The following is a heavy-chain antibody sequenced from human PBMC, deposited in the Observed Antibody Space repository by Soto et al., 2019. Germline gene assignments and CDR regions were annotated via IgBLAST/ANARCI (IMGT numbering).Heavy chain of an antibody. Sequence: EVQLVESGGGLVQPGGSLRLSCEASGFTLSSYSMNWARQAPGQGLEWVSYISSSSSTIDYADYVKGRFTNSRDNAKNSLYLQMNSLRDEDTAVYYCARDNPRSSGWDVWGQGTTVTVSS. CDR3: ARDNPRSSGWDV. CDR1: GFTLSSYS. V-gene: IGHV3-48*02. CDR2: ISSSSSTI. J-gene: IGHJ6*02.